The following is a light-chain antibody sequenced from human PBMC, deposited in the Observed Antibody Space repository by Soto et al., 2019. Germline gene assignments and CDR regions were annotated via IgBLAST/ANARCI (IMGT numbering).Light chain of an antibody. CDR3: SSFTSSITYV. J-gene: IGLJ1*01. V-gene: IGLV2-14*01. CDR1: SSDVGGYNS. Sequence: QSVLTQPASVSGSPGQSITISCTGPSSDVGGYNSVSWYRQDPGKAPKLMIYDVTNRPSGVSNRFSGSKSGNTASLTISGLQAEDEADYYCSSFTSSITYVFGTGTKGTVL. CDR2: DVT.